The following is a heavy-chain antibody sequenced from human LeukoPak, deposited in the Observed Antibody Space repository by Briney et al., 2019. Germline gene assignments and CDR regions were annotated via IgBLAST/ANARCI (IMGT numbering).Heavy chain of an antibody. CDR3: ARDLAAMGSFDY. J-gene: IGHJ4*02. CDR1: GFTFSSYA. CDR2: ISGSGGST. V-gene: IGHV3-23*01. Sequence: GGSLRLSCAASGFTFSSYAMSWVRQAPGKGLEWVSAISGSGGSTYYADSVKGRFTISRDNSKNTLYLQMNSLRAEDTAVYYCARDLAAMGSFDYWGQGTLVTVSS. D-gene: IGHD5-18*01.